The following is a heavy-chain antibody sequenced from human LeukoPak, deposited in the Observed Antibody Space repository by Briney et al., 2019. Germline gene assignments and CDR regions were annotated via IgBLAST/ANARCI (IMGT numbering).Heavy chain of an antibody. D-gene: IGHD3-10*01. CDR3: ARSSQHYYGSGSYYNPFDY. CDR2: IYYSGST. J-gene: IGHJ4*02. V-gene: IGHV4-31*03. Sequence: SETLSLTCTVSGGSISDAAHYWSWIRQHPGESLKWIGYIYYSGSTSYNPSLKSRVTISVDTSKNQFSLKLTSVTAADTAVYYCARSSQHYYGSGSYYNPFDYWGQGTLVTVSS. CDR1: GGSISDAAHY.